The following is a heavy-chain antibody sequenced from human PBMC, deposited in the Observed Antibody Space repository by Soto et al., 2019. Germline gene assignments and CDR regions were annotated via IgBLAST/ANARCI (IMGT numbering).Heavy chain of an antibody. Sequence: QVQLVQSGAEVKKPGTSVKVSCEVSGGTFSNYAITWVRQALGQGFKWRGGAFPVYGSTNYAQKFQGRVTITAGESATTTFMELSSLRSDDTAVYYCARRGVANSRDAFDIWGQGTLVTVS. V-gene: IGHV1-69*01. CDR3: ARRGVANSRDAFDI. D-gene: IGHD1-26*01. CDR2: AFPVYGST. CDR1: GGTFSNYA. J-gene: IGHJ3*02.